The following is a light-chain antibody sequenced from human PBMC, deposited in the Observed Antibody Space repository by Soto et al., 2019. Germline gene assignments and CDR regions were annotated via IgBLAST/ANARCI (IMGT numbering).Light chain of an antibody. J-gene: IGKJ1*01. CDR1: QSISSW. CDR3: QQYNSYPWT. V-gene: IGKV1-5*01. CDR2: DAS. Sequence: DIQMTQSPSTLSASVGDRVTITCRASQSISSWLAWYQQKPGKAPKLLIYDASSLESGVPSRFSGSGSGTEFTLTISSLQPDDFATYYCQQYNSYPWTSGQGTKEEIK.